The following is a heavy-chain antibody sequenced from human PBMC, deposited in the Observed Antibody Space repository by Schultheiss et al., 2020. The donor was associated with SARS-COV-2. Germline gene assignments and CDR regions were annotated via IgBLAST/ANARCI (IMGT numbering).Heavy chain of an antibody. D-gene: IGHD2-21*02. CDR3: TRGPVTNCAGADCLPRF. CDR1: GGSISSGGYY. V-gene: IGHV4-61*03. CDR2: IYYSGGT. J-gene: IGHJ1*01. Sequence: SETLSLTCTVSGGSISSGGYYWSWIRQHPGKGLEWIGHIYYSGGTKYNPSLRSRVTISLDTSQNRVSLILTSVTAADTAVYYCTRGPVTNCAGADCLPRFWGQGTLVTVSS.